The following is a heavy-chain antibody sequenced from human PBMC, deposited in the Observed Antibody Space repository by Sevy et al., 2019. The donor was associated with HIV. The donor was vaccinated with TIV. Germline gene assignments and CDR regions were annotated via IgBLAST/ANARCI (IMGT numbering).Heavy chain of an antibody. D-gene: IGHD4-17*01. CDR1: GFTFSSYG. J-gene: IGHJ4*02. V-gene: IGHV3-30*18. Sequence: GGSLRLSCAASGFTFSSYGMHWVRKAPGKGLEGVEVISYDGSNKYYADSVKGRFTISRDNSKNTLYLQMNSLRAEDAAVYYCAKDRDYGDLYYFDYWGQGTLVTVSS. CDR2: ISYDGSNK. CDR3: AKDRDYGDLYYFDY.